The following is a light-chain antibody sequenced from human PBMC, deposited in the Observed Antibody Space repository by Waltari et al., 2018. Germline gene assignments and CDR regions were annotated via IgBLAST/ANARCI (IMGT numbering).Light chain of an antibody. V-gene: IGLV8-61*01. Sequence: QTVVTQEPSLSVSPGGTVTLTCALTSGSVSTTSYATWYQQTPGPPHRTLVYTGSSRSSGIPERFSGSNLGNKAALTITGAQADDESNYYCSLYMGSGIWVFGGGTKLTVL. J-gene: IGLJ3*02. CDR3: SLYMGSGIWV. CDR1: SGSVSTTSY. CDR2: TGS.